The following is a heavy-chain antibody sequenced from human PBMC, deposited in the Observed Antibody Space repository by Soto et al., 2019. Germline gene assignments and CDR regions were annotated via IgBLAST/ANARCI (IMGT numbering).Heavy chain of an antibody. J-gene: IGHJ4*02. Sequence: GASVKVSCKVSGGSFSSFSINWVRQAPGQRFEWMGGIIPILGTANFTQKFQDRVTFTADESTATAYMDLRSLRSEDTAVYFCAREGYTSSSTHSFLDSWGQGTLVTVS. V-gene: IGHV1-69*13. CDR2: IIPILGTA. CDR1: GGSFSSFS. CDR3: AREGYTSSSTHSFLDS. D-gene: IGHD6-6*01.